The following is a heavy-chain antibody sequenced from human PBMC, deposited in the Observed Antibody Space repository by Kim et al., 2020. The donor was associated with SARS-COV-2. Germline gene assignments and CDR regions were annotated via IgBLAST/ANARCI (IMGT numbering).Heavy chain of an antibody. D-gene: IGHD6-19*01. V-gene: IGHV3-21*01. J-gene: IGHJ4*02. CDR1: GFTFSSYS. Sequence: GSLRLSCAASGFTFSSYSMNWVRQAPGKGLEWVSSISSSSSYIYYADSVKGRFTISRDNAKNSLYLQMNSLRAEDTAVYYCARDGAGTVAGLWGQGTLVTVSS. CDR2: ISSSSSYI. CDR3: ARDGAGTVAGL.